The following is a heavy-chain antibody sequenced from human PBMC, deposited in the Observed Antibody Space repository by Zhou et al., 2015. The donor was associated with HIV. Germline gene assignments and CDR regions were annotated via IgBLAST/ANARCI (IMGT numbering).Heavy chain of an antibody. D-gene: IGHD6-6*01. CDR3: ARDRGGAARPEWRYFDL. CDR2: IVVGSGNT. CDR1: GFSFTTSA. Sequence: QMQLVQSGPEVKKPGTSMKVSCKASGFSFTTSAVQWVRQARGQRLEWIGWIVVGSGNTNYAPQFQERVTITRDMSTSTVYMELSSLRSDDTAVYYCARDRGGAARPEWRYFDLWGRGTLVSVSS. J-gene: IGHJ2*01. V-gene: IGHV1-58*03.